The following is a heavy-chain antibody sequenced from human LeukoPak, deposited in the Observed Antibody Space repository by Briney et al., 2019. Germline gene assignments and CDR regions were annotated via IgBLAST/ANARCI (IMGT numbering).Heavy chain of an antibody. D-gene: IGHD2-8*01. V-gene: IGHV4-59*01. CDR2: IYYSETT. CDR3: VRDKGDDTKASSERFDY. Sequence: PSETLSLTCTVSGDSISNFYWSWLRQPPGKGLEWIGYIYYSETTNYNPSLKSRVAISVDTSKNQFSLNLSSVTAADTAVYFCVRDKGDDTKASSERFDYWGQGTLVTVSS. J-gene: IGHJ4*02. CDR1: GDSISNFY.